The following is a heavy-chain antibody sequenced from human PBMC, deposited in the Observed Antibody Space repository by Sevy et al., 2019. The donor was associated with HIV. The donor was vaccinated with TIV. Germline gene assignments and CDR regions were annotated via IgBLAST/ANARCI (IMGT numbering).Heavy chain of an antibody. D-gene: IGHD3-10*01. CDR2: ISSGSSYM. Sequence: GGSLRLSCVASGFTFRNAWMTWVRQAPGKGLEWVSSISSGSSYMFYADSVKGRFTISRDNAKNSLYLHMNSLRAEDTGVYYCARGDYYGCLYYFDYWGPGTLVTVSS. J-gene: IGHJ4*02. CDR1: GFTFRNAW. V-gene: IGHV3-21*01. CDR3: ARGDYYGCLYYFDY.